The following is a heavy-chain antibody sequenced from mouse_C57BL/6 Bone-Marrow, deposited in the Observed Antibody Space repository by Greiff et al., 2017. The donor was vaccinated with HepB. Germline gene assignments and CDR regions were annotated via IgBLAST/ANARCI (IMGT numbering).Heavy chain of an antibody. CDR3: ARGDCGSIYPYFDY. Sequence: EVQRVESEGGLVQPGRSMKLSCTASGFTFSDYYMAWVRQVPEKGLEWVANINYDGSSTYYLDSLKSRFIISRDNAKNILYLQMSSLKSEDTATYYCARGDCGSIYPYFDYWGQGTTLTVSS. CDR2: INYDGSST. V-gene: IGHV5-16*01. J-gene: IGHJ2*01. CDR1: GFTFSDYY. D-gene: IGHD1-1*01.